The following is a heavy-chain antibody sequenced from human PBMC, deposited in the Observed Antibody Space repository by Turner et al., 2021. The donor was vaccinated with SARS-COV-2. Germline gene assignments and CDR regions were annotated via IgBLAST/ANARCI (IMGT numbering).Heavy chain of an antibody. Sequence: EVQLVESGGALVQPGRSLRLSCVASGFTFDDYAMHWVRQAPGKGLDWVSGISWNSGSIGYADSVKGRFTISRDNAKNSLYLQMNSLRAEDTALYYCAKDQSTGYINSYGLDVWGQGTTVTVSS. V-gene: IGHV3-9*01. CDR2: ISWNSGSI. CDR3: AKDQSTGYINSYGLDV. J-gene: IGHJ6*02. D-gene: IGHD6-13*01. CDR1: GFTFDDYA.